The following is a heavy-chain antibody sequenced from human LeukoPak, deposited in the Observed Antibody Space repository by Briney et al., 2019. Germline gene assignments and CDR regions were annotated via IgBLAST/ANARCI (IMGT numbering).Heavy chain of an antibody. CDR1: GFTFSSYA. CDR2: ISYDGSNK. D-gene: IGHD3-22*01. CDR3: ARAALRYYDSSVLY. J-gene: IGHJ4*02. Sequence: GGSLRLSCAASGFTFSSYAMHWVRRAPGKGLEWVAVISYDGSNKYYADSVKGRFTISRDNSKNTLYLQMNSLRAEDTAVYYCARAALRYYDSSVLYWGQGTLVTVSS. V-gene: IGHV3-30*04.